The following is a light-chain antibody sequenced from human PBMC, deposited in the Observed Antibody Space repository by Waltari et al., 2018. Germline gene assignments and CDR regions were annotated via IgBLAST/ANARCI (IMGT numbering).Light chain of an antibody. CDR3: QQYYSTPRT. J-gene: IGKJ1*01. Sequence: EIVMTQSPDSLAVSLGERAPINCKSSPSVLSSSNNKNYLAWYQQKPGQPPKLLIYWASTRESGVPDRFSGSGSGTDFTLTISSLQAEDVAVYYCQQYYSTPRTFGQGTKVEIK. CDR1: PSVLSSSNNKNY. V-gene: IGKV4-1*01. CDR2: WAS.